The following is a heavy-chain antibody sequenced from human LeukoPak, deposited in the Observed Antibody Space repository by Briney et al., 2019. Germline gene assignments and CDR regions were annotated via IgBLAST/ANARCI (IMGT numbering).Heavy chain of an antibody. CDR2: ISAYNGNT. D-gene: IGHD3-22*01. J-gene: IGHJ4*02. Sequence: ASVKVSCEASGYTFTSYGISWVRQAPGQGLEWMGWISAYNGNTNYAQKLQGRVTMTTDTSTSTAYMELRSLRSDDTAVYYCARDLYYYDSSGYSPQDYWGQGTLVTVSS. CDR1: GYTFTSYG. CDR3: ARDLYYYDSSGYSPQDY. V-gene: IGHV1-18*01.